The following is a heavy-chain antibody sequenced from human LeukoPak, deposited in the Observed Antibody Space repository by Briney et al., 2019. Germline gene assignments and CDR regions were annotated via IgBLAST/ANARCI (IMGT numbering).Heavy chain of an antibody. CDR3: ASPRNDYSNYQLVFDY. D-gene: IGHD4-11*01. J-gene: IGHJ4*02. CDR1: GFTFSSYA. Sequence: QAGGSLRLSCAASGFTFSSYAMSWVRQAPGKGLEWVSAISGSGGSTYYADSVKGRLTISRDNSKNTLYLQMNSLRAEDTAVYYCASPRNDYSNYQLVFDYWGQGTLVTVSS. V-gene: IGHV3-23*01. CDR2: ISGSGGST.